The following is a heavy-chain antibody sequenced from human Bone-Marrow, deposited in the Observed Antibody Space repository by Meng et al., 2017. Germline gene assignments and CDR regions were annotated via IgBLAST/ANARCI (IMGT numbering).Heavy chain of an antibody. J-gene: IGHJ4*02. CDR1: GGSISSGDYY. D-gene: IGHD5-24*01. CDR2: IYYSGST. Sequence: QVQLQESGPGLVKPSQTLYRTCTVSGGSISSGDYYRSWIRQPPGRGLEWIGYIYYSGSTYYNPSLRSRVTISVDTSKNQFSLILTSVTAADTAVYFCARVETATTNPYFDYWGQGTLVTVSS. V-gene: IGHV4-30-4*01. CDR3: ARVETATTNPYFDY.